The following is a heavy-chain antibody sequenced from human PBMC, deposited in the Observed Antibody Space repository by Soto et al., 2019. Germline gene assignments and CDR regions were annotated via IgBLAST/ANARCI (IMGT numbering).Heavy chain of an antibody. CDR1: GYTFTSYG. Sequence: QVQLVQSGAEVKKPGASVKVSCKASGYTFTSYGISWVRQAPGQGLEWMGWISAYNGNTNYAQKLQGRVTMTTDTSTSTAYMELRSLRADDTAVYYCARVMEVAVAAYYYYGMDVWGQGTTVTVSS. CDR3: ARVMEVAVAAYYYYGMDV. D-gene: IGHD6-19*01. V-gene: IGHV1-18*01. CDR2: ISAYNGNT. J-gene: IGHJ6*02.